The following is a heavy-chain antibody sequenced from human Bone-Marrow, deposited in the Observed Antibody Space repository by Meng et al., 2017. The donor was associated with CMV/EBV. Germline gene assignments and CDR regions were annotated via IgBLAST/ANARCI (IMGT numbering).Heavy chain of an antibody. V-gene: IGHV3-7*01. CDR2: IKQDGSEK. Sequence: GESLKISCAASGFTFSSHWMSWVRQAPGKGLEWVANIKQDGSEKYYVDSVKGRFTISRDNAKNSLYLQMNSLRAEDTAVYYCARERRGYFDYWGQGTLVTVSS. CDR3: ARERRGYFDY. D-gene: IGHD3-16*01. J-gene: IGHJ4*02. CDR1: GFTFSSHW.